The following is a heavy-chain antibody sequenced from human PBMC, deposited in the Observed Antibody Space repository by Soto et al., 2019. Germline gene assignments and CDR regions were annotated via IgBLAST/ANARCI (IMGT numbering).Heavy chain of an antibody. CDR2: IWYDGSNK. Sequence: GGSLRLSCAASGFTFSSYGMHWVRQAPGKGLEWVAVIWYDGSNKYYADSVKGRFTISRDNSKNTLYLQMNSLRAEDTAVYYCARDGGRNIVVADDSFYIWGQGTMVTVSS. V-gene: IGHV3-33*01. CDR3: ARDGGRNIVVADDSFYI. J-gene: IGHJ3*02. CDR1: GFTFSSYG. D-gene: IGHD2-21*01.